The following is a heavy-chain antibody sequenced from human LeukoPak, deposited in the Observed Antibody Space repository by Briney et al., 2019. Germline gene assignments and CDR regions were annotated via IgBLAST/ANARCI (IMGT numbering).Heavy chain of an antibody. V-gene: IGHV3-64*01. J-gene: IGHJ4*02. D-gene: IGHD3-10*01. CDR2: ISSNGGST. CDR1: GFTFSSYA. Sequence: PGGSLRLSCAASGFTFSSYAMHWVRQAPGKGLEYVSAISSNGGSTYYANSVKGRFTISRDNSKNTLYLQMGSLRAEDMAVYYCARGGLQWFGDFGDYWGQGTLVTVSS. CDR3: ARGGLQWFGDFGDY.